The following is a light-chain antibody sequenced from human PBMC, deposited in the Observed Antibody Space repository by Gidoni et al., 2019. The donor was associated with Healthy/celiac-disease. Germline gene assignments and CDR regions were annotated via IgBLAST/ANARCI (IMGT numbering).Light chain of an antibody. Sequence: DIQMTQSPSSLSASVGDRVTITCRASQSISSFLNWYQQKPGQAPKLLIYAAFSLQGGVPSRFSGSGSGTDFTLTISSLQPDDFATYYCQQSFTTPLTFGGGTKVEIK. J-gene: IGKJ4*01. V-gene: IGKV1-39*01. CDR3: QQSFTTPLT. CDR1: QSISSF. CDR2: AAF.